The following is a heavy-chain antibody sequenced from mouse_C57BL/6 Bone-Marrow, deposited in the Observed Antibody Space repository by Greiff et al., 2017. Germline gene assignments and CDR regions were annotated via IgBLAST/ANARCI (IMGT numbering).Heavy chain of an antibody. CDR2: INPSNGGT. CDR3: ARGDYSRGYFDV. V-gene: IGHV1-53*01. Sequence: QVQLQQPGTELVKPGASVKLSCKASGYTFTSYWMHWVKQRPGQGLEWIGNINPSNGGTYYNEKFKSKATLTVDKSSSTAYMQLSSLTSEDAAVYYCARGDYSRGYFDVWGTGTTVTVSS. J-gene: IGHJ1*03. D-gene: IGHD1-1*01. CDR1: GYTFTSYW.